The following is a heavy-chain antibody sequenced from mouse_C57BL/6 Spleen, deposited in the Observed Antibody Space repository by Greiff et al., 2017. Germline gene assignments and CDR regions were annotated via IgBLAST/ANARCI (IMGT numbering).Heavy chain of an antibody. CDR3: ARWDYDYAMDY. D-gene: IGHD2-4*01. Sequence: EVKLVESGGGLVKPGGSLKLSCAASGFTFSDYGMHWVRQAPEKGLEWVAYISSGSSTIYYADTVKGRFTISRDNAKNTLFLQMTSLRSEDTAMYYCARWDYDYAMDYWGQGTSVTVSS. CDR2: ISSGSSTI. V-gene: IGHV5-17*01. CDR1: GFTFSDYG. J-gene: IGHJ4*01.